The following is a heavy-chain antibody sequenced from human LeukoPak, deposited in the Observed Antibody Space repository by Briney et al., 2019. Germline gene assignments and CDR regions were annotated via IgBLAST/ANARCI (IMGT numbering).Heavy chain of an antibody. CDR2: ISTSGPTT. V-gene: IGHV3-23*01. Sequence: GGSLRLXXXASGFTLXXXXXXXVRQAXGXXXXXXXXISTSGPTTXYADSXXXRFXISXDIFKNTLSLQMNSLRAXXTAVYYCAPTPPTGQFTLKSDYWGQGTLVTVSS. CDR1: GFTLXXXX. CDR3: APTPPTGQFTLKSDY. D-gene: IGHD1-1*01. J-gene: IGHJ4*02.